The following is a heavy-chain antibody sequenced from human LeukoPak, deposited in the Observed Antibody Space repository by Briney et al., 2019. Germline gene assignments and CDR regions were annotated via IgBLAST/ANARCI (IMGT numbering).Heavy chain of an antibody. J-gene: IGHJ5*02. CDR3: ARGGYCSSTSCYERRTLDP. D-gene: IGHD2-2*01. CDR2: MNPNSGNT. Sequence: ASVKVSCKASGYTFTSYDINWVRQATGQGLEWMGWMNPNSGNTGYAQKFQGRVTMTRNTSISTAYMELSSLRSEDTAVYYCARGGYCSSTSCYERRTLDPWGQGTLVTVSS. CDR1: GYTFTSYD. V-gene: IGHV1-8*01.